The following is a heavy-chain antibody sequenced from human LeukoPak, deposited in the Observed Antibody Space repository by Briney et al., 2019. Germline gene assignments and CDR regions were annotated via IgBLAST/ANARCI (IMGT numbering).Heavy chain of an antibody. D-gene: IGHD4-17*01. CDR2: ISYDGNKG. CDR1: GFTFPTYG. Sequence: GGSLRLSCAGSGFTFPTYGMHWVRQAQGKGLEWVAYISYDGNKGYYTDSVKGRFTISRDNFKNMLFLQMSSLRIEDTAVYYCAKDSTRDYGYYGMPESWGQGTPVIVS. J-gene: IGHJ4*02. V-gene: IGHV3-30*18. CDR3: AKDSTRDYGYYGMPES.